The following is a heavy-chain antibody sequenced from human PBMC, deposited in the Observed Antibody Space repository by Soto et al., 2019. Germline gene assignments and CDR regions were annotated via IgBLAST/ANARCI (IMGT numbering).Heavy chain of an antibody. CDR3: ARLTIDTRGRDY. D-gene: IGHD5-18*01. V-gene: IGHV4-39*01. J-gene: IGHJ4*02. CDR1: GGSISSSSYY. CDR2: IYYSGST. Sequence: QLQLQESGPGLVKPSETLSLTCTVSGGSISSSSYYWGWIRQPPGKGLEWIGSIYYSGSTYYNPSLKSRVTISVDTSKNQFSLKLSSVTAADTAVYYCARLTIDTRGRDYWGQGTLVTVSS.